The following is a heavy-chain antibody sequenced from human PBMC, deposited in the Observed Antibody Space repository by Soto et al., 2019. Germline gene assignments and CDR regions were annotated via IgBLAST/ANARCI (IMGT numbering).Heavy chain of an antibody. CDR1: GYSFSHYF. CDR2: INSSNGGT. V-gene: IGHV1-2*02. J-gene: IGHJ5*02. D-gene: IGHD2-2*03. CDR3: AREANSSSFGYVTNPNWFDP. Sequence: ASVKVSCKASGYSFSHYFLHWVRQVPGQGLEWMGWINSSNGGTRYSHKFQGRLTMTTDTSTSTAYMELSRLTSDDTAIYYCAREANSSSFGYVTNPNWFDPWGQGTLVTVSS.